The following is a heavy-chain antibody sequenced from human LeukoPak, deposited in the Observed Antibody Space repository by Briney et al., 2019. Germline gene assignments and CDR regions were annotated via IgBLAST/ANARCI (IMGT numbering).Heavy chain of an antibody. V-gene: IGHV4-59*08. D-gene: IGHD1/OR15-1a*01. Sequence: PSETLSLTCTVSGGSISSYYWSWIRQPPGKGLEWIGSIYHSGSTYYNPSLKSRVTISVDTSKNQFSLKLSSVTAADTAVYYCARCWEHTKWGQGTLVTVSS. CDR1: GGSISSYY. CDR2: IYHSGST. J-gene: IGHJ4*02. CDR3: ARCWEHTK.